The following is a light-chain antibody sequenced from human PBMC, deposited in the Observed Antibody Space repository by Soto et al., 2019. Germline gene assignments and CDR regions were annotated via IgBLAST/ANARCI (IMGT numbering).Light chain of an antibody. Sequence: DIHLTQSPSFLSASVGDRVTVTCRASQDISTYLAWFQQKPGKAPQLLVYPASTLRAGVPSRFTGSGSGTDFTLTISSLQPEDFAIYSCQQYRTSPHTFGQGTKLEIK. V-gene: IGKV1-9*01. CDR3: QQYRTSPHT. CDR2: PAS. CDR1: QDISTY. J-gene: IGKJ2*01.